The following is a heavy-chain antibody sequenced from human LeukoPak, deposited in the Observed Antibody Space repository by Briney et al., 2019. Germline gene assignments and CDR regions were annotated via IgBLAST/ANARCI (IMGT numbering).Heavy chain of an antibody. CDR1: GFTFSSYA. Sequence: GSLRLSCAASGFTFSSYAMHWVRQAPGKGLEWVAVISYDGSNKYYADSVQGRFTISRDNVKNSVYLQMNSLGAEDTAVYYCARERDWNYAGYFDLWGQGTLVAVSS. CDR3: ARERDWNYAGYFDL. V-gene: IGHV3-30-3*01. CDR2: ISYDGSNK. D-gene: IGHD1-7*01. J-gene: IGHJ4*02.